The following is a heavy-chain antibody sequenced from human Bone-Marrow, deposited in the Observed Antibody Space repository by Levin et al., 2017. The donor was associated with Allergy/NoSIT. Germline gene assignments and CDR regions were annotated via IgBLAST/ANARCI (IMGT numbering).Heavy chain of an antibody. Sequence: SPTLSLPCTVSCGSIHNPDHYWSWIRQPPGKGLDWIAYIYGGGSTSYNPSLQSRVSTSVDTSKNHFSLKLRSVTAADTAVYFCARVSSMGRIDYWGQGTLVTVSS. CDR1: CGSIHNPDHY. V-gene: IGHV4-30-4*01. J-gene: IGHJ4*02. CDR2: IYGGGST. D-gene: IGHD3-16*01. CDR3: ARVSSMGRIDY.